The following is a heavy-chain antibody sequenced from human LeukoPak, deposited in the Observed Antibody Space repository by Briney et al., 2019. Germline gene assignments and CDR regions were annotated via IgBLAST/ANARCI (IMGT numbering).Heavy chain of an antibody. CDR2: IYYSGST. CDR3: ARHLGLTDAFDI. Sequence: PSETLSLTCTVSGGSISSSSYYWSWIRQPPGKGLEWIGSIYYSGSTYYNPSLKSRVTISVDTSKNQFSLKLSSVTAADTAVYYCARHLGLTDAFDIWGQGTMVTVSS. D-gene: IGHD3-16*01. J-gene: IGHJ3*02. CDR1: GGSISSSSYY. V-gene: IGHV4-39*01.